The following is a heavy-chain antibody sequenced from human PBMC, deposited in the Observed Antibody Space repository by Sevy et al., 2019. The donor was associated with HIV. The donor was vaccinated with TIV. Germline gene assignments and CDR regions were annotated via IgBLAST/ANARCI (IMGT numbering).Heavy chain of an antibody. Sequence: GGSLRLSCAASGFTFSHYGMHWVRQAPGKGLEWVTFIQYDGNNKYYADSVKGRFTIFRDNSKNMFFLQMNDLRAEDTALYYCAKNTAAAGVGGFDYWGQGALVTVSS. J-gene: IGHJ4*02. CDR1: GFTFSHYG. CDR2: IQYDGNNK. V-gene: IGHV3-30*02. D-gene: IGHD6-13*01. CDR3: AKNTAAAGVGGFDY.